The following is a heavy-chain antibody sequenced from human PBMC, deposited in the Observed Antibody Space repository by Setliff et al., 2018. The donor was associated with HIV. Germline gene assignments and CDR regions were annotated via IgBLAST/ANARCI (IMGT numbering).Heavy chain of an antibody. J-gene: IGHJ4*02. D-gene: IGHD3-10*01. CDR3: AKAVGLQWFGGYFDH. Sequence: PGGSLRLSCAASGFTFSNAWMTWVRQAPGKGLEWVGRIKSKTDGGATDYAAPVKGRFSISRDDSENTLYLQMNSLRAEDTAVYYCAKAVGLQWFGGYFDHWGQGTPVTVSS. CDR1: GFTFSNAW. CDR2: IKSKTDGGAT. V-gene: IGHV3-15*01.